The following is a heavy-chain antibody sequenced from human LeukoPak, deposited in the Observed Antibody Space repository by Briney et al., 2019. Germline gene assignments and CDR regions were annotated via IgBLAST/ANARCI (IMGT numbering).Heavy chain of an antibody. V-gene: IGHV1-69*05. J-gene: IGHJ4*02. CDR1: GGTFSSYA. CDR3: ARSPPGGSSTSDFDY. D-gene: IGHD2-2*01. Sequence: SVKVSCKASGGTFSSYAISWVRQAPGQGLEWMGGIIPIFGTANYAQKFQGRVTITTDESTSTAYMELSSLRSEDTAVYYCARSPPGGSSTSDFDYWGQGTLVTVSS. CDR2: IIPIFGTA.